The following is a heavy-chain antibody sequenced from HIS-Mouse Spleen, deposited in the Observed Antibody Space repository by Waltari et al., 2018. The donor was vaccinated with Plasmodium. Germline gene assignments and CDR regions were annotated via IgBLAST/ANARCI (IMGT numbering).Heavy chain of an antibody. V-gene: IGHV4-34*01. Sequence: QVQLQQWGAGRLKPSETLSLTCAAYGGSFSGHYWSWIRQPPGEGLEWLGEINHSGSTNYNPSLKSRVTISVDTSKNQFSLKLSSVTAADTAVYYCARGLRGHYWYFDLWGRGTLVTVSS. J-gene: IGHJ2*01. CDR3: ARGLRGHYWYFDL. D-gene: IGHD3-10*01. CDR1: GGSFSGHY. CDR2: INHSGST.